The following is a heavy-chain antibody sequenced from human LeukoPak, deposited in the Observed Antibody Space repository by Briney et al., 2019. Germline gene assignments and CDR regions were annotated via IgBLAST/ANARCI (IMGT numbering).Heavy chain of an antibody. Sequence: ASVKVSCKASGYTFTGYYMHWVRQAPGQGLEWMGWINPNSGGTNYAQKLQGRVTMTRDTSISTAYMELSRLRSDDTAVYYCAGVDRSNYYYYMDVWGKGTTVTVSS. J-gene: IGHJ6*03. CDR2: INPNSGGT. V-gene: IGHV1-2*02. D-gene: IGHD6-13*01. CDR1: GYTFTGYY. CDR3: AGVDRSNYYYYMDV.